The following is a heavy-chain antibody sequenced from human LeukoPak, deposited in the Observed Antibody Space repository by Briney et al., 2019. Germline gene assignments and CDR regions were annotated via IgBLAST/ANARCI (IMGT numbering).Heavy chain of an antibody. J-gene: IGHJ4*02. CDR1: GFTFSQYA. V-gene: IGHV3-23*01. CDR3: AKDLQGYDILTGLEVFDS. D-gene: IGHD3-9*01. Sequence: PGGSLRLSCEASGFTFSQYAVSWVRQAPGKGLEWVSAICGRVISTYYTASVKGRFTISRDNPKNTLHLQMNSLRAEDTAVYYCAKDLQGYDILTGLEVFDSWGQGTLVTVSS. CDR2: ICGRVIST.